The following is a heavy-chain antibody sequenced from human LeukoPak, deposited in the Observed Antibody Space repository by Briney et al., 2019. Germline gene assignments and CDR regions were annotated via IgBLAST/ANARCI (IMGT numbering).Heavy chain of an antibody. CDR2: TYYRSKWYN. V-gene: IGHV6-1*01. CDR3: ERNFSTVYVSTGEAFPY. D-gene: IGHD3-22*01. Sequence: SQTLSLTCAISGDSVSSNSAAWNWIRQSPSRGLEWLGRTYYRSKWYNDYAVSVKSRITINPDTSKNQFSLQLNSVTPRYTALNYRERNFSTVYVSTGEAFPYWGGETL. J-gene: IGHJ4*02. CDR1: GDSVSSNSAA.